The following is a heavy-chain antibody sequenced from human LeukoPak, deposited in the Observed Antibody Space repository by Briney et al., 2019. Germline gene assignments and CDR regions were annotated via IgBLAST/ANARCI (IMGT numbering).Heavy chain of an antibody. D-gene: IGHD3-10*01. CDR2: FGSDSRTI. CDR3: AGEHGNMVRGVILDY. J-gene: IGHJ4*02. CDR1: GFTFTTYS. V-gene: IGHV3-48*02. Sequence: PGGSLRLSCAASGFTFTTYSMNWVRQAPGKGLEWVSYFGSDSRTIFYADSVKGRFTISRDNAKNSLYLQMNSLRDEDTAVYYCAGEHGNMVRGVILDYWGQGTLVTVSS.